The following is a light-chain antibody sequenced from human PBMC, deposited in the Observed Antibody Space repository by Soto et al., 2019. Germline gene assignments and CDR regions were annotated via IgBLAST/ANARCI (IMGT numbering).Light chain of an antibody. Sequence: QPVLTQPPSVSRAPGQRVTLSCTGSSSNIGAGYDVHWYQQLPGTAPKLLIYGNSNRPSGVPDRFSGSKSGTSASLAITGLQAEDEADYYCQSYDSSLSGSVVFGGGTKLTVL. V-gene: IGLV1-40*01. CDR3: QSYDSSLSGSVV. CDR1: SSNIGAGYD. CDR2: GNS. J-gene: IGLJ2*01.